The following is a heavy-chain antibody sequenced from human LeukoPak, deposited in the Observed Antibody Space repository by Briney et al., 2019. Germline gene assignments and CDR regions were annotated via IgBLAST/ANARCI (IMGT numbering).Heavy chain of an antibody. Sequence: GGSLRLSCTASGFTFSSNWMSWVRQAPGKGLEWVANIKQDGSEKYYVDSVKGRFTISRDNAKNSLYLQMNGLRAEDTAVYYCARDLSSGISDYGDGGWGQGTLVTVSS. CDR2: IKQDGSEK. D-gene: IGHD4-17*01. V-gene: IGHV3-7*05. J-gene: IGHJ4*02. CDR3: ARDLSSGISDYGDGG. CDR1: GFTFSSNW.